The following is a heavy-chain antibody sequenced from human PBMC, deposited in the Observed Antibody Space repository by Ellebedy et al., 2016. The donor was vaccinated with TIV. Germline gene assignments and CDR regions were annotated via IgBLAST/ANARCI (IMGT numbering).Heavy chain of an antibody. D-gene: IGHD6-13*01. CDR3: ARRLWQQLVPWFDP. Sequence: GSLRLXXAVSAASMSRYDLRWIRQPPGKGLEWIGYIYYSGSTNYNPSLKSRVTISVDTSKNQFSLKLSSVTAADTAVYYCARRLWQQLVPWFDPWGQGTLITVSS. CDR2: IYYSGST. CDR1: AASMSRYD. J-gene: IGHJ5*02. V-gene: IGHV4-59*08.